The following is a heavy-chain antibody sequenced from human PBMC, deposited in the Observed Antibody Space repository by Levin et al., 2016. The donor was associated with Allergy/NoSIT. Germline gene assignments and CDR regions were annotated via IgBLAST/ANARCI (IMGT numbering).Heavy chain of an antibody. CDR2: IKTDGTTE. CDR1: GGSISPSY. D-gene: IGHD3-22*01. V-gene: IGHV3-7*03. Sequence: ETLSLTCTVSGGSISPSYVDLGPPGSRKGLEWVANIKTDGTTENYVGSVQGRFTISRDNAKNSLHLQMNSLRVEDTAVYYCGREGYWSIDYWGQGTLVTVSS. CDR3: GREGYWSIDY. J-gene: IGHJ4*02.